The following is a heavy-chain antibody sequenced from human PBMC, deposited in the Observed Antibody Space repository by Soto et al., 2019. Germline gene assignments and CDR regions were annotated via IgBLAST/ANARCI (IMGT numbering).Heavy chain of an antibody. Sequence: LRLSCAASGFTFSSYSINWVRQAPWKGLEWVSSISSSSSYIYYADSVKGRFTISRDNAKNSLYLQMNSLRAEDTAVYYCARDLAYCGGDCYSSANWFDPWGQGTLVTVSS. V-gene: IGHV3-21*01. CDR3: ARDLAYCGGDCYSSANWFDP. J-gene: IGHJ5*02. D-gene: IGHD2-21*02. CDR2: ISSSSSYI. CDR1: GFTFSSYS.